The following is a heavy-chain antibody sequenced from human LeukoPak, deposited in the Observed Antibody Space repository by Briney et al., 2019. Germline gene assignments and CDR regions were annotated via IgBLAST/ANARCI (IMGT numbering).Heavy chain of an antibody. D-gene: IGHD6-19*01. CDR1: GGSISSGSYY. CDR3: ARSSSSGWYQYSDL. V-gene: IGHV4-61*02. J-gene: IGHJ2*01. Sequence: PSETLSLTCTVSGGSISSGSYYWNWIRQPAGKGLEWIRRIYTTLSANYNTSLKSRVTISVDTSKNHFSLKLSSVTAADTAVYYCARSSSSGWYQYSDLWGRGTLVTVSS. CDR2: IYTTLSA.